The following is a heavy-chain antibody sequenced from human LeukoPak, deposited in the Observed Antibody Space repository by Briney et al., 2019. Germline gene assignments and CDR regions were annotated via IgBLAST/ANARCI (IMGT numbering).Heavy chain of an antibody. CDR2: IDTSGNT. CDR1: GGSISIYR. CDR3: ARGIVRGVSAPDI. D-gene: IGHD3-10*01. J-gene: IGHJ3*02. V-gene: IGHV4-4*07. Sequence: PSETLSLTCTLSGGSISIYRRSWIRQPAGKGLEWMGRIDTSGNTNYNPSLNGRVTMSVDTSKTQFYLNLRSVTAADTAIYYCARGIVRGVSAPDIWGQGTMVTVSS.